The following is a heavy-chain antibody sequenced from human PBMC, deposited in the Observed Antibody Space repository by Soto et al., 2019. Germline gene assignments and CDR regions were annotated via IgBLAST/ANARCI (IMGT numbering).Heavy chain of an antibody. J-gene: IGHJ6*02. CDR1: GGSINTFY. D-gene: IGHD3-16*01. Sequence: QVQLRESGPGLVKPSETLSLTCTVSGGSINTFYWSWIRQPPGKGLEWIGYIYYSGTTNYNPSLKSRVTISVDTSKNQFSLKLSSVTAADTAVYYCARVEAADYYIFDVWGQGTTVTVSS. CDR2: IYYSGTT. V-gene: IGHV4-59*01. CDR3: ARVEAADYYIFDV.